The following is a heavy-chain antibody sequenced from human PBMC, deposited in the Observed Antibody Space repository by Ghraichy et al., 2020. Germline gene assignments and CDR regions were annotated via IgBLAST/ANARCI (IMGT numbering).Heavy chain of an antibody. CDR2: IKQDGSEK. J-gene: IGHJ6*02. V-gene: IGHV3-7*03. Sequence: GGSLRLSCAASGFTFSSSWMTWVRQAPGKGLEWVANIKQDGSEKYYVDSVKGRFTISRDNAKNSLYLQMNSLRAEDTAVYYCASPVWLRVVNYGMDVWGQGTTVTVSS. CDR3: ASPVWLRVVNYGMDV. D-gene: IGHD3-3*01. CDR1: GFTFSSSW.